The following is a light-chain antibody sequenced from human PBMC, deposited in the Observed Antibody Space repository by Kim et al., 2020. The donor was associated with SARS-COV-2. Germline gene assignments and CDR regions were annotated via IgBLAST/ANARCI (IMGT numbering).Light chain of an antibody. V-gene: IGKV1-39*01. CDR3: QQSYSIPYT. CDR2: AAS. CDR1: QSINSY. Sequence: SASVGDRVTITCRASQSINSYLNWYQQKRGKAPKLLIYAASSLQSGVPSRFSGSGSGTDFTLTISSLQTEDIGTYYCQQSYSIPYTFGEGTKLEI. J-gene: IGKJ2*01.